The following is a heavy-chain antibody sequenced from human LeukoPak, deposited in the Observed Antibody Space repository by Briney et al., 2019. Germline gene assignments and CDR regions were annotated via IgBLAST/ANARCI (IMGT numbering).Heavy chain of an antibody. J-gene: IGHJ4*02. D-gene: IGHD2-21*02. V-gene: IGHV3-7*03. CDR1: GFTFSSSA. CDR3: AREGTFGDYRASGDH. CDR2: IKQDGSQK. Sequence: PGGALRLSCAASGFTFSSSAMSGGRQAPGKGVGWGANIKQDGSQKYYVDSVKGRFIISRDNAKNSLYLQMNSVRAEDAAVYYCAREGTFGDYRASGDHWGQGALVTVSS.